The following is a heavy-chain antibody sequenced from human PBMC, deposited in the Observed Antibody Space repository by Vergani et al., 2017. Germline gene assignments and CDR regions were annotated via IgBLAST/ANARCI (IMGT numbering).Heavy chain of an antibody. D-gene: IGHD3-22*01. V-gene: IGHV4-39*01. CDR2: IYYSGST. CDR3: ARRPDSSGYYYGFDY. J-gene: IGHJ4*02. Sequence: QLQLQESGPGLVKPSETLTLTCTVSGGSINSSSYYWGWIRQPPGKGLEWIGSIYYSGSTYYNPSLKSRVTISVDTSKNQFSLKLSSVTAADTAVYYCARRPDSSGYYYGFDYWGQGTLVTVSS. CDR1: GGSINSSSYY.